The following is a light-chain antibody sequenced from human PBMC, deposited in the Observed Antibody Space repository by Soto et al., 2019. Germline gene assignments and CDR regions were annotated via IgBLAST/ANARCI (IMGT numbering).Light chain of an antibody. J-gene: IGLJ2*01. CDR1: SSDVGGYNF. CDR3: NSYAGSNNFAV. CDR2: EVS. Sequence: QSALTQPPSASGSPGQSVTISCTGTSSDVGGYNFVSWYQQLPGKAPKLLIYEVSKRPSGVPDRFSGSKSGNTASLTVSGLQAADEADYYCNSYAGSNNFAVFGGGTKLTVL. V-gene: IGLV2-8*01.